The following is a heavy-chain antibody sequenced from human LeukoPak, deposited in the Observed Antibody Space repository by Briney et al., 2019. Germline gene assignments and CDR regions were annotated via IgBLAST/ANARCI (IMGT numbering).Heavy chain of an antibody. J-gene: IGHJ4*02. Sequence: GRSLRLSCAASGFTFDDYAMHWVRQAPGKGLEWVSGISWNSGSIGYADSVKGRFTISRDNAKNSLYLQMNSLRAEDTALYYCAKDIWVALKGSNFDYWGQGTLVTVSS. V-gene: IGHV3-9*01. CDR1: GFTFDDYA. CDR2: ISWNSGSI. CDR3: AKDIWVALKGSNFDY. D-gene: IGHD3-10*01.